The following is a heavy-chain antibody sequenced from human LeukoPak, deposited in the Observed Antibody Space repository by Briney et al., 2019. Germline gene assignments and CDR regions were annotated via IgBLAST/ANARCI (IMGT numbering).Heavy chain of an antibody. CDR1: GYTFTSYD. CDR2: INPNSGGT. CDR3: ARPGSSLDY. V-gene: IGHV1-2*02. J-gene: IGHJ4*02. Sequence: ASVKVSCKASGYTFTSYDINWVRQATGQGLEWMGWINPNSGGTNYAQKFQGRVTMTRDTSISTAYMELSRLRSDDTAVYYCARPGSSLDYWGQGTLVTVSS.